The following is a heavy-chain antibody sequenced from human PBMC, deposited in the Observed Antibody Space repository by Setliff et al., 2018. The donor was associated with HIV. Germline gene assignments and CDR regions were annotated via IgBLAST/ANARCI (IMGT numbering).Heavy chain of an antibody. CDR1: GGSFSGYY. CDR3: ARVRRRDGYNFDY. CDR2: INHSGST. V-gene: IGHV4-34*01. J-gene: IGHJ4*02. Sequence: SETLSLTCAVYGGSFSGYYWTWIRQPPGKGLEWIGEINHSGSTNYNPSLKSRVTMSVDTSKNQFSLKLSSVTAADTAVFYCARVRRRDGYNFDYWGQGTLVTVSS. D-gene: IGHD5-12*01.